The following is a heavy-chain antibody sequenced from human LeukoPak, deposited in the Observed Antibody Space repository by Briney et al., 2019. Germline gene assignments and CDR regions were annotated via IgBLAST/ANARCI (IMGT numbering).Heavy chain of an antibody. CDR2: IKSKTDGGTT. D-gene: IGHD2-15*01. V-gene: IGHV3-15*01. Sequence: PGGSLRLSCAASGFTFSSYWMSWVRQAPGKGLEWVGRIKSKTDGGTTDYAAPVKGRFTISRDDSKNTLYLQMNSLKTEDTAVYYCGVVAATQGDYYYYGMDVWGQGTTVTVSS. J-gene: IGHJ6*02. CDR3: GVVAATQGDYYYYGMDV. CDR1: GFTFSSYW.